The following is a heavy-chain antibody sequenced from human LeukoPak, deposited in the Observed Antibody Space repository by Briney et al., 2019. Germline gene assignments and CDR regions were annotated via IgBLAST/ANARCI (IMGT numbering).Heavy chain of an antibody. Sequence: GGSLRLSCAVWGITLSHYGMSWLRHAPGKGVEGGGGISGRGGRTNYADSVKGRFTISSDNSKNTLYLQMNSLSAEDTAVYYSAKASHQHIVVVPAIRPFDYWGQGTLVTVSS. V-gene: IGHV3-23*01. J-gene: IGHJ4*02. CDR3: AKASHQHIVVVPAIRPFDY. CDR1: GITLSHYG. D-gene: IGHD2-21*02. CDR2: ISGRGGRT.